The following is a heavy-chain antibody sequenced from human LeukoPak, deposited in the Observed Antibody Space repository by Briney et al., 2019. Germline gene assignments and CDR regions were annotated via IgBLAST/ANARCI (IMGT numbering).Heavy chain of an antibody. Sequence: GGSLRLSCAASGFTFSDYYMSWIRQAPGKGLGWVSYISSSGSTIYYADSVKGRFTISRDNAKNSLYLQMNSLRAEDTAVYYCARALRDTAMVIYFDYWGQGTLVTVSS. CDR3: ARALRDTAMVIYFDY. D-gene: IGHD5-18*01. CDR1: GFTFSDYY. CDR2: ISSSGSTI. V-gene: IGHV3-11*01. J-gene: IGHJ4*02.